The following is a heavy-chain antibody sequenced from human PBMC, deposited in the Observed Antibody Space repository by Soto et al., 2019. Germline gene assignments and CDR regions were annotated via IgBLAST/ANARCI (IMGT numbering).Heavy chain of an antibody. D-gene: IGHD6-13*01. CDR3: ARSEAAAGTGWFDP. Sequence: QVQLVQSGAEVKKPGSSVKVSCKASGGTFSSYTISWVRQAPGQGLEWMGRIIPILGIANYAQKYQGRVTITADKSTSTAHMELSSLRYEDTAVHYCARSEAAAGTGWFDPWGQGTLVTVSS. CDR1: GGTFSSYT. V-gene: IGHV1-69*02. J-gene: IGHJ5*02. CDR2: IIPILGIA.